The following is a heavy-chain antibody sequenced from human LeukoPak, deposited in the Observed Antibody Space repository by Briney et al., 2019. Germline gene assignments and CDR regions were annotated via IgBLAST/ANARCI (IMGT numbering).Heavy chain of an antibody. Sequence: PGGSLRLSCAASGFTFSSYGMHWVRQAPGKGLEWVAFIRYDGSNKYYADSVKGRFTISRDNSKNTLYLQMNSLRAEDTAVYYCAKDSYCSSTTCYDFWGQGTLVTVSS. D-gene: IGHD2-2*01. J-gene: IGHJ4*02. CDR3: AKDSYCSSTTCYDF. CDR1: GFTFSSYG. V-gene: IGHV3-30*02. CDR2: IRYDGSNK.